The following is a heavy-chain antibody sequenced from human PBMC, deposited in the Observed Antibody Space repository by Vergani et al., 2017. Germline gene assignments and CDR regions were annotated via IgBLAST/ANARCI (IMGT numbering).Heavy chain of an antibody. J-gene: IGHJ6*03. V-gene: IGHV5-51*01. CDR3: ARLGSSNHYYYYYYMDV. CDR1: GYSFTSYW. Sequence: VQLVQSGAEVKKPGESLKISCKGSGYSFTSYWSGGLRQMPGKGLEWMGNIYPGDSDTRYSPSFQGQVTISADKSIRTAYLQWSSRKASYTAMYYCARLGSSNHYYYYYYMDVWGKGTTVTVSS. CDR2: IYPGDSDT. D-gene: IGHD6-6*01.